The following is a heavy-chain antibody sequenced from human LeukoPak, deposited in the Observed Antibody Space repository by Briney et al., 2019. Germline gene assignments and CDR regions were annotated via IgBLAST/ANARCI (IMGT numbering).Heavy chain of an antibody. J-gene: IGHJ5*02. CDR2: IYSSGST. Sequence: PSETLSLTCTVPGGSISSYYWSWIRQPAGKGLEWIGRIYSSGSTDYNSSLKSRVTMSVDTSKNQFSLKLSSVTAADTAVYYCARGAYGSGSTNWFDPWGQGTLVTVSS. V-gene: IGHV4-4*07. CDR1: GGSISSYY. D-gene: IGHD3-10*01. CDR3: ARGAYGSGSTNWFDP.